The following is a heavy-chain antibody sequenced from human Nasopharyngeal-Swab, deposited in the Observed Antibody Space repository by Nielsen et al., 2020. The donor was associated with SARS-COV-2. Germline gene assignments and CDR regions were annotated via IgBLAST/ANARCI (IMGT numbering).Heavy chain of an antibody. Sequence: SETLSLTCAVYGGSFSGYYWSWIRQPPGKGLEWIGEINHSGSTNYNPSLKSRVTISVDTSKNQFSLKLSSVTAADTAVYYCARGPRILTGYRRGWFDPGGQGTLVTVSS. CDR1: GGSFSGYY. J-gene: IGHJ5*02. V-gene: IGHV4-34*01. CDR3: ARGPRILTGYRRGWFDP. CDR2: INHSGST. D-gene: IGHD3-9*01.